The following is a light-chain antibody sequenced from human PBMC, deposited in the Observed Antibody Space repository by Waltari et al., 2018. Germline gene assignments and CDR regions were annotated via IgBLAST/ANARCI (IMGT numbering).Light chain of an antibody. J-gene: IGKJ1*01. CDR3: QHHLRLPAT. CDR1: QNVSTF. Sequence: IVLTQSPGTLSLSPGERATLSCRASQNVSTFLPWYPQKPGQTPRLLIYGAYSRATGIPDRFDGGGSVTDFSLTISRLEPEDFAVYYCQHHLRLPATFGQGTKVDIK. V-gene: IGKV3-20*01. CDR2: GAY.